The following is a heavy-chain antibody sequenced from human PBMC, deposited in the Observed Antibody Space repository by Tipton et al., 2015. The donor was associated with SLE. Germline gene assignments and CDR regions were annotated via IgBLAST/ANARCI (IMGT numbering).Heavy chain of an antibody. Sequence: TLSLTCTVSGGSISSYYWSWIRQPPGKGLEWIGYIYYSGNTNYNPSLKSRVTISVDTSKNQFSLKLSSVTAADTAVYYCARAFRGGDFDIWGQGTMVTVSS. CDR3: ARAFRGGDFDI. CDR1: GGSISSYY. D-gene: IGHD3-16*01. J-gene: IGHJ3*02. V-gene: IGHV4-59*01. CDR2: IYYSGNT.